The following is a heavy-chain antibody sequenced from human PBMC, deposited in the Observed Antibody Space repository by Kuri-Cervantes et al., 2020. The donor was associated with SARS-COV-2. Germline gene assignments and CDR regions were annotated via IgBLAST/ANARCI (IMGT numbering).Heavy chain of an antibody. CDR2: FDPEDGET. D-gene: IGHD4-17*01. Sequence: ASVKVSCKVSGYTLTELSTHWVRQAPGKGLEWMGGFDPEDGETIYAQKFQGRVTMTEDTSTDTAYMELSSLRSEDTAVYYCATGRIYGDYMIRRNWFDPWGQGTLVTVSS. J-gene: IGHJ5*02. CDR3: ATGRIYGDYMIRRNWFDP. V-gene: IGHV1-24*01. CDR1: GYTLTELS.